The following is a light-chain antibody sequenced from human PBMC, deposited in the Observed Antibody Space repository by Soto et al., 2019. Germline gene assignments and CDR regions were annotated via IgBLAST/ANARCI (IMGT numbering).Light chain of an antibody. CDR3: QNYNIAPVT. CDR1: HDIGNS. J-gene: IGKJ4*01. Sequence: DLPMTQSPPSLSASVGDRVTVTCRASHDIGNSLAWYQQRPGKSPRLLIYEASTLQSGVPPRFSGSGSGTDFTLAISSLRPEDVAIYYCQNYNIAPVTFGAGTKVEVK. V-gene: IGKV1-27*01. CDR2: EAS.